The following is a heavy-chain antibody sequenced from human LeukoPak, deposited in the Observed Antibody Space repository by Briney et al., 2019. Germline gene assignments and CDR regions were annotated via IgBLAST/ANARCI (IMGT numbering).Heavy chain of an antibody. CDR2: INHSGST. Sequence: KPSETLSLTCAVYGGSFSGYYWSWIRQPPGKGLEWIGEINHSGSTNYNASLKSRVTISVDTSKNQFSLKLSSVTAADTAVYYCAREEDCSGGICYSGNAFDIWGQGTMVTVSS. CDR1: GGSFSGYY. V-gene: IGHV4-34*01. D-gene: IGHD2-15*01. J-gene: IGHJ3*02. CDR3: AREEDCSGGICYSGNAFDI.